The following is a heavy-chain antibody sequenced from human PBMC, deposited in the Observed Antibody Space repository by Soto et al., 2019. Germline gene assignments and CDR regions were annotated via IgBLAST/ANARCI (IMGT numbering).Heavy chain of an antibody. D-gene: IGHD5-12*01. CDR3: AGDRISSGYYNWFGT. V-gene: IGHV4-31*03. CDR2: IYNSGST. Sequence: SETLSLTCTVSGGSISSGGYYWSWIRQHPGKGLEWIGYIYNSGSTYYNPSLKSRVTISVDTSKNQFSLKLSSVTAAVTAVYYCAGDRISSGYYNWFGTWGQGTLVTVSS. CDR1: GGSISSGGYY. J-gene: IGHJ5*02.